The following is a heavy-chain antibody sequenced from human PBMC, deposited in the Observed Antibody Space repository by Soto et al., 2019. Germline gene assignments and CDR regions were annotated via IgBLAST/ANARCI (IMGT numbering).Heavy chain of an antibody. CDR1: GFTFSTYA. CDR3: ARMGWAVAGSYYFDY. V-gene: IGHV3-30-3*01. D-gene: IGHD6-19*01. CDR2: ISSDGSNN. J-gene: IGHJ4*02. Sequence: SLRLSGAASGFTFSTYAMHWVRQAPGKGLEWVAVISSDGSNNYYADSVKGRFTISRDNSKNTLYLQMNSLRVEDTAVYYCARMGWAVAGSYYFDYWGQGTLVTVSS.